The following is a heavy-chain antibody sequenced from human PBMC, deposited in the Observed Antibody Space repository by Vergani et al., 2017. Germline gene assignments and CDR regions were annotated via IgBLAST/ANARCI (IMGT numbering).Heavy chain of an antibody. V-gene: IGHV4-59*13. CDR2: IYSTGST. CDR1: GGSFNTYY. J-gene: IGHJ6*03. Sequence: QVQLEESGPGLVKPSETLSLTCTVSGGSFNTYYWSWIRQSPGKGLEWIGYIYSTGSTNYNPSLNSRVTMSVDTSKNQFSLKLRAVTAADTAVYFCASQLGYCSSTSCYLSRYYCYYMDVWGKGTTVTVSS. D-gene: IGHD2-2*01. CDR3: ASQLGYCSSTSCYLSRYYCYYMDV.